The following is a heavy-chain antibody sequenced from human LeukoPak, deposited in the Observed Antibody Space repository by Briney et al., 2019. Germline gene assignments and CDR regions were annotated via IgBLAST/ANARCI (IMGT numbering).Heavy chain of an antibody. CDR2: IKSKADGETT. CDR1: RFTFINAW. D-gene: IGHD4/OR15-4a*01. CDR3: AIDEPNYAPYDFDY. J-gene: IGHJ4*02. Sequence: GGSLRLSCAASRFTFINAWMNWVRQAPGKGLEWVGRIKSKADGETTDYAAPVKGRFTISRDDSNNMVYLQMSSLKVEDTAVYYCAIDEPNYAPYDFDYWGQRTLVTVSS. V-gene: IGHV3-15*01.